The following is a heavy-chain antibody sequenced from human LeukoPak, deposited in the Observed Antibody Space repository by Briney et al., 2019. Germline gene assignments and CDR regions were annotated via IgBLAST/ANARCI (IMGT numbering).Heavy chain of an antibody. V-gene: IGHV4-34*01. J-gene: IGHJ4*02. Sequence: SETLSLTCAAYGGSFSGYYWSWIRQPPGKGLEWIGEINHSGSTNYNPSLKSRVTISVDTSKNQFSLKLSSVTAADTAVYYCARSSYGYGLDYWGQGTLVTVSS. CDR1: GGSFSGYY. D-gene: IGHD5-18*01. CDR2: INHSGST. CDR3: ARSSYGYGLDY.